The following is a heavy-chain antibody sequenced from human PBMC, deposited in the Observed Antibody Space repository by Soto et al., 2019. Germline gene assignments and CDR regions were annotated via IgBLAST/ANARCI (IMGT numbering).Heavy chain of an antibody. CDR3: APQVGGGANDAFDI. J-gene: IGHJ3*02. CDR1: GYTFTSYA. Sequence: ASVKVSCKASGYTFTSYAMHWVRQAPGQRLEWMGWINAGNCNTKYSQKFQGRVTITRDTSVSTAYMELSSLRSEDTAVYYCAPQVGGGANDAFDIWGQGTMVTVSS. V-gene: IGHV1-3*01. CDR2: INAGNCNT. D-gene: IGHD3-16*01.